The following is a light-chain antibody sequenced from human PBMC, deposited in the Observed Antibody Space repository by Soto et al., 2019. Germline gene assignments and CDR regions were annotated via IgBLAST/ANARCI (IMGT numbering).Light chain of an antibody. CDR1: QSIIGT. Sequence: EIVLTQSPATLSVSPGGRATLSFRASQSIIGTLAWYQQKPGQAPRLLIYSASRRATGFPARFSGSGSGTDFTLTISSLEPEDFAVYYCQQRSNWPPSITFGQGTRLEIK. V-gene: IGKV3-11*01. CDR3: QQRSNWPPSIT. J-gene: IGKJ5*01. CDR2: SAS.